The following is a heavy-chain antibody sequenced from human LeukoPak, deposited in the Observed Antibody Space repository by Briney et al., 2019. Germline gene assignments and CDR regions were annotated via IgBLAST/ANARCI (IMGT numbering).Heavy chain of an antibody. J-gene: IGHJ6*02. CDR3: ARNYYYYYGMDV. CDR2: IYYSGST. Sequence: SETLSLTCTVSGGSISSYYWSWIRQPPGKGLEWIGYIYYSGSTNYNPSLKSQVTISVDTSKSQFSLKLSSVTAADTAVYYCARNYYYYYGMDVWGQGTTVTVSS. V-gene: IGHV4-59*01. CDR1: GGSISSYY.